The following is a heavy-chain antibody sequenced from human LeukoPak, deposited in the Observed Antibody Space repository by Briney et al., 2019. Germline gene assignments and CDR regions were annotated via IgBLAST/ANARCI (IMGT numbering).Heavy chain of an antibody. CDR1: GFTLSNAW. J-gene: IGHJ4*02. Sequence: GGSLRLSCAASGFTLSNAWMSWVRQAPGKGLEWVGRIKDKSAGGTTDYAAPVKGRFTMSRDDSKNTLYLQMNSLKTEDTAVYYCTTINPAGHFDYWGQGTLVTVSS. CDR2: IKDKSAGGTT. V-gene: IGHV3-15*01. D-gene: IGHD6-13*01. CDR3: TTINPAGHFDY.